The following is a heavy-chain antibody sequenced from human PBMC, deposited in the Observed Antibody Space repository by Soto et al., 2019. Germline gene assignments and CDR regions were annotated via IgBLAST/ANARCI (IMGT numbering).Heavy chain of an antibody. CDR1: GGSFSGYY. V-gene: IGHV4-34*01. D-gene: IGHD3-3*01. J-gene: IGHJ4*02. CDR2: INHSGST. CDR3: ARGSSDYDFWSGYYTGKYFDY. Sequence: SETLSLTCAVYGGSFSGYYWSWIRQPPGKGLEWIGEINHSGSTNYNPSPKSRVTISGDTAKNQFSLKLSSVTAADTAVYYCARGSSDYDFWSGYYTGKYFDYWGQGTLVTVSS.